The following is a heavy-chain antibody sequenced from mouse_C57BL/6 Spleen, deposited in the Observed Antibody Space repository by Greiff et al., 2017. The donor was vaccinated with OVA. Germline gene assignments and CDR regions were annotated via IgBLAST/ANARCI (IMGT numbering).Heavy chain of an antibody. V-gene: IGHV1-85*01. Sequence: VQVVESGPELVKPGASVKLSCKASGYTFTSYDINWVKQRPGQGLEWIGWIYPRDGSTKYNEKFKGKATLTVDTSSSTAYMELHSLTSEDSAVYFCARNYYSNLYAMDYWGQGTSVTVSS. CDR1: GYTFTSYD. J-gene: IGHJ4*01. CDR2: IYPRDGST. CDR3: ARNYYSNLYAMDY. D-gene: IGHD2-5*01.